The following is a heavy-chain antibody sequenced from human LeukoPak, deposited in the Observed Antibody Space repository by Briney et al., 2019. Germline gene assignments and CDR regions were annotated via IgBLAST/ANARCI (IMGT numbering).Heavy chain of an antibody. D-gene: IGHD3-10*01. CDR1: GGSISSYY. CDR3: ASHPLRGGYYYGMDV. V-gene: IGHV4-59*08. Sequence: PSETLSLTCTVSGGSISSYYWSWIRQPPGKGLESIGYIYYSGSTNYNPSLKSRVTISVDTSKNQFSLKLSSVTAANTAVYYCASHPLRGGYYYGMDVWGQGTTVTVSS. CDR2: IYYSGST. J-gene: IGHJ6*02.